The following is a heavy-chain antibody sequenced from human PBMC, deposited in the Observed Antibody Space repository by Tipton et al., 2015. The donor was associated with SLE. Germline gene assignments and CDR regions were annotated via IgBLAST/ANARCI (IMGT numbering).Heavy chain of an antibody. CDR2: IRYDGSNK. CDR3: AKGGLTRGSFDY. J-gene: IGHJ4*02. CDR1: GFIFTSYG. D-gene: IGHD3-10*01. V-gene: IGHV3-30*02. Sequence: SLRLSCVASGFIFTSYGMHWVRQAPGKGLEWVGLIRYDGSNKFYSDSVKGRFTISRDNSKNTLDLQMNSLRAEDTAVYYCAKGGLTRGSFDYWGPGILVTVSS.